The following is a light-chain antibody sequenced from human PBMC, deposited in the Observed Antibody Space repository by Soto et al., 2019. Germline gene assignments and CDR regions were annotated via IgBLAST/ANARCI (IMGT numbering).Light chain of an antibody. CDR3: QQANSFPYT. CDR1: QGVSNW. V-gene: IGKV1-12*01. CDR2: AAS. J-gene: IGKJ2*01. Sequence: DIQMTQSPSSVSASVGDRVTITCRASQGVSNWLAWYQQKLGKAPKLLIYAASTLRSGVPSRFRGSGSGTDFTFTLSSLQPEDFATYYCQQANSFPYTFGQGTKLEIK.